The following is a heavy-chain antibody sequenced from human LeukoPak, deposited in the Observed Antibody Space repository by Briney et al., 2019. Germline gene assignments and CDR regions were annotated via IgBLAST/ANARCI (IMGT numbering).Heavy chain of an antibody. Sequence: GGSLRLSRAGSGFTFSSYPMSWVRQAPGKGLQWVSAISNGGGSAYYADSVKGRFTISRDNSKSTLYLQMNSLRAEDTAIYYCAARPRMPPRFDNWGQGTLVTVSS. CDR2: ISNGGGSA. CDR1: GFTFSSYP. D-gene: IGHD1-14*01. J-gene: IGHJ4*02. CDR3: AARPRMPPRFDN. V-gene: IGHV3-23*01.